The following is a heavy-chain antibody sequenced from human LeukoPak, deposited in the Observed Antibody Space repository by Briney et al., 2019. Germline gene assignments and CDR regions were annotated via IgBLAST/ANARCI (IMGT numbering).Heavy chain of an antibody. Sequence: ASVKVSCKASGYTFTSYYMHWVRQAPGQGLEWMGIINPSGGSTSYAQKFQGRVTMTRDTSTSTVYMELSSLSSEDTAVYYCARDHEYYYGSGSYYPGGCDYWGQGTLVTVSS. V-gene: IGHV1-46*01. J-gene: IGHJ4*02. CDR1: GYTFTSYY. CDR3: ARDHEYYYGSGSYYPGGCDY. CDR2: INPSGGST. D-gene: IGHD3-10*01.